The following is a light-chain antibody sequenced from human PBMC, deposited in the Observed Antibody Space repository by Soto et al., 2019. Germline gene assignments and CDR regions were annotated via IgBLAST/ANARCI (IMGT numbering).Light chain of an antibody. CDR1: QGISSF. CDR2: GAS. Sequence: IPLTQSPSSLSASVGDRVTITCRASQGISSFLAWYQQKPGKAPKLLIYGASTLQSGVPSRFSGSGSGTDFTLTIGSLQPEDFATYYCQQLNSFPIPFGPGNKVDIK. CDR3: QQLNSFPIP. J-gene: IGKJ3*01. V-gene: IGKV1-9*01.